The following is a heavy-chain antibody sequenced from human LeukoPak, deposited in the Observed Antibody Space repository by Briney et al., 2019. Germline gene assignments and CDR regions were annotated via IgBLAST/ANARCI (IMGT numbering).Heavy chain of an antibody. CDR3: ARPYCSGGDCYLNY. D-gene: IGHD2-15*01. J-gene: IGHJ4*02. CDR2: INSDGSIT. Sequence: GGSLRLSCAASEFTFSNYWMHWVRQAPGKGLVWVSRINSDGSITTYADSVKGRFTISRDNAKKTLFLQMNSLRAEDTAVYYCARPYCSGGDCYLNYWGQGTLVTVSS. V-gene: IGHV3-74*03. CDR1: EFTFSNYW.